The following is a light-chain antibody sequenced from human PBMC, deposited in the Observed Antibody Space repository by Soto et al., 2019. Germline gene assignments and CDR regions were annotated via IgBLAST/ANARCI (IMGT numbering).Light chain of an antibody. Sequence: EIVLPQSPGTLSLSPGARSTLSRRASQSLSSNYLAWSQQKPGQATRLLIYGASSRATGIPDRFSGSGSGTDFTLTISRLEPEEFAVFYCNKCDSSPWTVGHGTKVDIK. CDR1: QSLSSNY. J-gene: IGKJ1*01. CDR3: NKCDSSPWT. CDR2: GAS. V-gene: IGKV3-20*01.